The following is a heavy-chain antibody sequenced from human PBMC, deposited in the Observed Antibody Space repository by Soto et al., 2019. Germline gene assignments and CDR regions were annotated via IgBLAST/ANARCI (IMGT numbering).Heavy chain of an antibody. CDR2: ISAYNGNT. CDR3: ARVIAAAGTWWFDP. CDR1: GYTFTSYG. D-gene: IGHD6-13*01. J-gene: IGHJ5*02. V-gene: IGHV1-18*01. Sequence: QVQLVQSGAEVKKPGASVKVSCKASGYTFTSYGISWVRQAPGQGLEWMGWISAYNGNTNYAQKHQGRVTMNTETSPSTSYMELRSLRSADTAVYYCARVIAAAGTWWFDPWGQGTLVTVSS.